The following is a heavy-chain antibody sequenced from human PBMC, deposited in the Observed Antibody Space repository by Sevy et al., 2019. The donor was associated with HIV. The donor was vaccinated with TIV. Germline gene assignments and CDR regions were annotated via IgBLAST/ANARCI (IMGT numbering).Heavy chain of an antibody. D-gene: IGHD6-6*01. J-gene: IGHJ3*02. CDR3: ARLEYVSTSGAFDI. Sequence: GGSLRLSCAASGFTFSSHSMNWVRQAPGKGLEWDPSISSSSSYIYYADSVKGRFTISRDNAKNSLYLQMNSLRAEDTAVYYCARLEYVSTSGAFDIWGQGTMVTVSS. CDR1: GFTFSSHS. V-gene: IGHV3-21*01. CDR2: ISSSSSYI.